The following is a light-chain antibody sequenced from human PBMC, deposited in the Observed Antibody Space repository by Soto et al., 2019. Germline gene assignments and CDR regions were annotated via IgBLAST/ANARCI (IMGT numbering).Light chain of an antibody. J-gene: IGKJ1*01. Sequence: EIVLTQSPGTLSLSPGERATLSCRASQSVSSSYLAWYQQKPGQAPRLLIYGASSRATGIPDRFSGSGSGTDFTLTINRLEPEDFAVYYCQQYGSSTQTFGQGTKVDIK. CDR3: QQYGSSTQT. CDR1: QSVSSSY. V-gene: IGKV3-20*01. CDR2: GAS.